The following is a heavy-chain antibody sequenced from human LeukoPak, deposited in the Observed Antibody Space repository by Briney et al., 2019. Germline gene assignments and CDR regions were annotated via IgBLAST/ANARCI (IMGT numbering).Heavy chain of an antibody. V-gene: IGHV4-59*01. CDR3: ARGTPYPDAFDI. CDR2: IFYSGST. Sequence: SETLSLTCAVYGGSFSGYYWTWIRQPPGKGLEWIGYIFYSGSTNYNPSLKSRVTIPVDTSKNQFSLKLTSVTAADTAIYYCARGTPYPDAFDIWGQGTFVTVSS. J-gene: IGHJ3*02. CDR1: GGSFSGYY. D-gene: IGHD3-10*01.